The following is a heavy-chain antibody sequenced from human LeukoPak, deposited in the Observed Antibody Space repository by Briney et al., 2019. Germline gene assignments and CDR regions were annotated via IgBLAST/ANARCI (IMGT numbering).Heavy chain of an antibody. Sequence: PGGSLRLSCAASGFTVSSNYMSWVRQAPGKGLEWVSVIYSGGSTYYADSVKGRFTISRDNSKNTLYLQMNSLRPEDTAVYYCARDRGDIVVVPAAIPDAFDIWGQGTMVTVSS. J-gene: IGHJ3*02. D-gene: IGHD2-2*02. CDR1: GFTVSSNY. V-gene: IGHV3-66*01. CDR3: ARDRGDIVVVPAAIPDAFDI. CDR2: IYSGGST.